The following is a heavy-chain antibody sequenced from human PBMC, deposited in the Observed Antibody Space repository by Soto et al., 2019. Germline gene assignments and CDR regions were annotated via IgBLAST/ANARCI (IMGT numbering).Heavy chain of an antibody. J-gene: IGHJ4*02. V-gene: IGHV4-30-2*01. CDR1: GGSISSGGYS. CDR2: IYHSGST. CDR3: ARVPAY. Sequence: LSLPCAVSGGSISSGGYSWGWIRQPPGKGLEWIGYIYHSGSTYYNPSLKSRVTISVDRSKNQFSLKLSSVTAADTAVYYCARVPAYWGQGTLVTVSS.